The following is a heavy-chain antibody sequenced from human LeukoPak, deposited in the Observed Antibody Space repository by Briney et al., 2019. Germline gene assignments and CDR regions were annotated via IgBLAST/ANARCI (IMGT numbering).Heavy chain of an antibody. CDR3: AKVFHGDYSDPRGAFDI. CDR1: GFTFSSYA. V-gene: IGHV3-23*01. D-gene: IGHD4-17*01. CDR2: ISGSGGST. J-gene: IGHJ3*02. Sequence: GGSLRLSCAASGFTFSSYAMSWVRQAPGKGLEWVSAISGSGGSTYYADSVKGRFTISRDNSKNTLYLQMNSLRAEDTAVYYCAKVFHGDYSDPRGAFDIWGQGTMVTVSS.